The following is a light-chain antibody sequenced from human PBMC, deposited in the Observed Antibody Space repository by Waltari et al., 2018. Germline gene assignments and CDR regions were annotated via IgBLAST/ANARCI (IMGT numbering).Light chain of an antibody. CDR3: QQSYNTPRT. J-gene: IGKJ4*01. CDR2: AAS. CDR1: QSISSY. Sequence: DDKLTQPSSSILASVGDRGTITCRASQSISSYLYWYQQKPGKAPKLLIYAASSLQTGVPSRFSGSGSGTDFTLTISSLQPEDFATYYCQQSYNTPRTFGGGTKVEIK. V-gene: IGKV1-39*01.